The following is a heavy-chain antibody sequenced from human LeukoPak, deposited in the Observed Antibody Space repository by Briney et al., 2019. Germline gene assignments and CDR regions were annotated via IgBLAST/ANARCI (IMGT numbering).Heavy chain of an antibody. CDR3: ARPHHYYGSGSYYEGVGGEYYFDY. CDR2: IIPIFGTA. V-gene: IGHV1-69*13. CDR1: GGTFSSYA. J-gene: IGHJ4*02. D-gene: IGHD3-10*01. Sequence: ASVKVSCKASGGTFSSYAISWVRQAPGQGLEWMGGIIPIFGTANYAQKFQGRVTITADESTSTAYMELSSLRSEDTAVYYCARPHHYYGSGSYYEGVGGEYYFDYWGQGTLVTVSS.